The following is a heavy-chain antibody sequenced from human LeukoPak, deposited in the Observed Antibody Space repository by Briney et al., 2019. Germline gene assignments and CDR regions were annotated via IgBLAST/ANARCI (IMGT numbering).Heavy chain of an antibody. D-gene: IGHD3-9*01. CDR2: ISWNSGSI. CDR3: AKAYYDILTGSDY. Sequence: PGGSLRLSCAASGFTFDDYAMHWVRQAPGKGLEWVSGISWNSGSIGYADSVKGRSTISRDNAKNSLYLQMNSLRAEDTALYYCAKAYYDILTGSDYWGQGTLVTVSS. J-gene: IGHJ4*02. V-gene: IGHV3-9*01. CDR1: GFTFDDYA.